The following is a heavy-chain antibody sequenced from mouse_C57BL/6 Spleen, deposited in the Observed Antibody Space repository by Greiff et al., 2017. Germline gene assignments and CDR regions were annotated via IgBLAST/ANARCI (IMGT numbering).Heavy chain of an antibody. CDR2: IYPGSGNT. Sequence: VQLQQSGAELVRPGASVKLSCKASGYTFTDYYINWVKQRPGQGLEWIARIYPGSGNTYYNEKFKGKATLTAEKSSSTAYMQLSSLTSEDSAVYFCARGYYGSSYEGDFDYWGQGTTLTVSS. J-gene: IGHJ2*01. D-gene: IGHD1-1*01. CDR1: GYTFTDYY. CDR3: ARGYYGSSYEGDFDY. V-gene: IGHV1-76*01.